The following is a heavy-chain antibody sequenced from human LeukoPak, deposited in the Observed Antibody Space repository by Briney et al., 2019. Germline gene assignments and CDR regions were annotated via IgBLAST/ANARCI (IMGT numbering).Heavy chain of an antibody. Sequence: LTGGSLRLSCAASGFTFSSYGMRWVRQAPGKGLEWVTFITYDGCNTYYADSVKGRFTISRDKSKNTLYLQFNSLRSEDTAVYYCVKGYRYGFDYWGQGTLVTVSS. CDR1: GFTFSSYG. V-gene: IGHV3-30*02. CDR3: VKGYRYGFDY. J-gene: IGHJ4*02. D-gene: IGHD5-18*01. CDR2: ITYDGCNT.